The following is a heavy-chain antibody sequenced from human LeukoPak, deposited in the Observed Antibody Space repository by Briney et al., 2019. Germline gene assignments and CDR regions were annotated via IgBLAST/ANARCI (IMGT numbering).Heavy chain of an antibody. CDR3: ARVRFGATTQFDY. V-gene: IGHV1-2*02. D-gene: IGHD5-12*01. CDR2: INPNSGGT. J-gene: IGHJ4*02. CDR1: VYTFTGYY. Sequence: ASVKVSCKASVYTFTGYYMHWVGQAPGQGLEWMGWINPNSGGTNYAQKFQGRVTMTRDTSISTAYMELSRLRSDDTAVYYCARVRFGATTQFDYWGQGTLVTVSS.